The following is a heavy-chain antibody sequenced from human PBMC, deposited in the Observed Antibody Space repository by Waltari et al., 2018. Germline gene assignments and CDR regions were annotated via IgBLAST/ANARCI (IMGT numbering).Heavy chain of an antibody. D-gene: IGHD6-13*01. CDR2: MNPNSGNT. V-gene: IGHV1-8*01. CDR1: GYTVTSYD. CDR3: ARRYSSNWGSYYFDY. Sequence: QVQLVQSGAEVKKPGASVKVSCKASGYTVTSYDINWVRQAPGQGLEWMGWMNPNSGNTGYAQKFQGRVTMTTDTSTSTAYMELRSLRSDDTAVYYCARRYSSNWGSYYFDYWGQGTLVTVSS. J-gene: IGHJ4*02.